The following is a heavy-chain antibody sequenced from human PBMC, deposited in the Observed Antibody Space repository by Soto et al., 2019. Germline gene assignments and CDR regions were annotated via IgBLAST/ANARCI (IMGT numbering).Heavy chain of an antibody. J-gene: IGHJ5*02. V-gene: IGHV5-51*01. Sequence: GESLKISCKGPGHLFNNHWIGWVRQTPGKGLEWMGLIFTRDSETKTSPSFQGHVSSSVDNSINTVYLQWTSLKTTDTGIYFCARGYFDSGHGYDLWGQGTLVTVSS. CDR2: IFTRDSET. CDR3: ARGYFDSGHGYDL. CDR1: GHLFNNHW. D-gene: IGHD3-10*01.